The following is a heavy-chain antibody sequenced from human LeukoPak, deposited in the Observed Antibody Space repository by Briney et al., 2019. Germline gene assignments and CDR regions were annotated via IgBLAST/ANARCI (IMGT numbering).Heavy chain of an antibody. CDR2: ISGYNGNT. CDR1: GYTFTSYG. V-gene: IGHV1-18*01. CDR3: ARDGRVTEYWPYQTRDY. Sequence: ASVKVSCKASGYTFTSYGISWVRQAPGQGLEWMGWISGYNGNTNYTQKLQGRVTMTTDTSTSTAYMELRSLRSDDTAVYYCARDGRVTEYWPYQTRDYWGQGTLVTVSS. D-gene: IGHD2-8*02. J-gene: IGHJ4*02.